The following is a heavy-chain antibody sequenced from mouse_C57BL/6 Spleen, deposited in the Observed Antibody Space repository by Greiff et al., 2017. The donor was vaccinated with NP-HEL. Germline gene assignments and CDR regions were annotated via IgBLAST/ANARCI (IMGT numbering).Heavy chain of an antibody. V-gene: IGHV5-17*01. CDR3: AGPVGYYLAWFAY. Sequence: EVQLVESGGGLVKPGGSLKLSCAASGFTFSDYGMHWVRQAPEKGLEWVAYISSGSSTIYYADTVKGRFTISRDNAKNTLFLQMTSLRSEDTAMYYCAGPVGYYLAWFAYWGQGTLVTVSA. CDR2: ISSGSSTI. D-gene: IGHD2-3*01. CDR1: GFTFSDYG. J-gene: IGHJ3*01.